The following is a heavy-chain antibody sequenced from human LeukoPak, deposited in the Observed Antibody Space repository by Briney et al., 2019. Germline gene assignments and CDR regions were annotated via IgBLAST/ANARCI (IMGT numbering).Heavy chain of an antibody. CDR2: ISSSSSTI. V-gene: IGHV3-48*02. D-gene: IGHD2-15*01. Sequence: PGGSLGLSCAASGFTFSSYSMNWVRQAPGKGLEWVSYISSSSSTIYYADSVKGRFTISRDNAKNSLYLQMNGLRDEDTAVYYCARGIPLVAATISPAFDIWGQGTMVTVSS. J-gene: IGHJ3*02. CDR1: GFTFSSYS. CDR3: ARGIPLVAATISPAFDI.